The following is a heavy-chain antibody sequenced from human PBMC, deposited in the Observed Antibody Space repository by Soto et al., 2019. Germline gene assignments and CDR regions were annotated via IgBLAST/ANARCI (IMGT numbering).Heavy chain of an antibody. D-gene: IGHD3-22*01. J-gene: IGHJ6*02. Sequence: EVQLVESGGGLVQPGGSLRLSCAASGFSFNRHWMSWVRQAPGKGLQWVASIKRDGSEKYYVDSVKGRFTISRDNVKNSLSLQMNSLRAEDTAVYYCARDPYYYDSHYYDGMDVWGQGTTVTVSS. CDR2: IKRDGSEK. CDR1: GFSFNRHW. CDR3: ARDPYYYDSHYYDGMDV. V-gene: IGHV3-7*01.